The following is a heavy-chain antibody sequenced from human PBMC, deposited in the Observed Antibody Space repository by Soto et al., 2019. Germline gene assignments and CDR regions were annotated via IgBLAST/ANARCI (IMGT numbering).Heavy chain of an antibody. CDR3: ALTTVTTFFYYYYMDV. Sequence: SETLSLTCTVSGGSISSSSYYWVWIRQPPGKGLEWIGSIYYSGSTYYNPSLKSRVTISVDTSKNQFSLKLSSVTAADTAVYYCALTTVTTFFYYYYMDVWGKGTTVTVSS. V-gene: IGHV4-39*01. CDR2: IYYSGST. CDR1: GGSISSSSYY. J-gene: IGHJ6*03. D-gene: IGHD4-4*01.